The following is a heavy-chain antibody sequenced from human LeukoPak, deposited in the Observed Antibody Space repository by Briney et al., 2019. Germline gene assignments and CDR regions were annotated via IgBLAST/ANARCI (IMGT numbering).Heavy chain of an antibody. V-gene: IGHV1-69*06. CDR1: GDIFSRYS. CDR3: AREAYASGSFRTDYYYMDV. CDR2: ITPIFGTP. D-gene: IGHD3-10*01. Sequence: SVKVSCKASGDIFSRYSITWVRQAPGQGLEWMGGITPIFGTPNYAQRFQGRVTITADTSTNTVDMELSSLRSDDTAVYYCAREAYASGSFRTDYYYMDVWGKGTTVTISS. J-gene: IGHJ6*03.